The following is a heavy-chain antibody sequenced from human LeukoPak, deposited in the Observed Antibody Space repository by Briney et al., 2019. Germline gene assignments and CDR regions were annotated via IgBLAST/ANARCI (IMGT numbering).Heavy chain of an antibody. CDR3: ATSRDRIAAAGRDEFDY. Sequence: ASVKVSCKASGYTFTDYYIHWVRQAPGQGLEWMGRINPNSGGTNYAQKFQGRVTMTRDTSISTAYMELSRLSSDDTAVYYCATSRDRIAAAGRDEFDYWGQGTLVTVSS. D-gene: IGHD6-13*01. CDR2: INPNSGGT. V-gene: IGHV1-2*06. CDR1: GYTFTDYY. J-gene: IGHJ4*02.